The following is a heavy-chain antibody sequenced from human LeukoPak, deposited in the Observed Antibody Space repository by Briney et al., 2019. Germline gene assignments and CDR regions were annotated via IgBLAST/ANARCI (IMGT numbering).Heavy chain of an antibody. CDR2: IYYSGST. J-gene: IGHJ5*02. Sequence: SETLSLTCTVSGGSISSYYRSWVRQPPGKGLERVGSIYYSGSTNYNPSLKSRVTISVDTSKNQFSLKLSSMTAADTAVYYCARAVAGRWFDPWGQGTLVTVSS. CDR3: ARAVAGRWFDP. D-gene: IGHD6-19*01. V-gene: IGHV4-59*08. CDR1: GGSISSYY.